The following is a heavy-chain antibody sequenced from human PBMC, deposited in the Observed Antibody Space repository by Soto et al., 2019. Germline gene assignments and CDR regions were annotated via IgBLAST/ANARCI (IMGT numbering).Heavy chain of an antibody. CDR2: INHSGST. CDR1: GGSFSGYY. D-gene: IGHD6-6*01. V-gene: IGHV4-34*01. J-gene: IGHJ6*02. Sequence: SSETLCLTCAVYGGSFSGYYWRWIRQPPGKGLEWIGEINHSGSTNYNPSLKSRVTIPVDTSKNQFSLKLGSVTAADTAVYYCARGASSSSDYYYYGMDVWGQGTTVTVSS. CDR3: ARGASSSSDYYYYGMDV.